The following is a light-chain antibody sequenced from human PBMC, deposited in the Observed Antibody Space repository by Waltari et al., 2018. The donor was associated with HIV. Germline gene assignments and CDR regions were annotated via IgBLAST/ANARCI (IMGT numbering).Light chain of an antibody. CDR1: SSDVGGYDF. Sequence: QSALTQPASVSGSPGQSITISCSGTSSDVGGYDFVSWYQQHPGKAPRLIIYEVSNRPSGVSDRFSGSKSANTASLTISGLQSDDESVYYCTSYTSRTTVVFGGGTKLTVL. CDR2: EVS. V-gene: IGLV2-14*01. CDR3: TSYTSRTTVV. J-gene: IGLJ2*01.